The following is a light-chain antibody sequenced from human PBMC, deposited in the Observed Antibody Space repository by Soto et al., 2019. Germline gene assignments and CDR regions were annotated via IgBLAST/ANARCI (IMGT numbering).Light chain of an antibody. CDR3: NSYTTGTTWV. V-gene: IGLV2-14*01. CDR1: TSDVGRYNY. J-gene: IGLJ3*02. Sequence: QSALTQPASVSGSPGQSITISCTGTTSDVGRYNYVSWHQQHPGKAPKLLIFDVSNRPSGVSDRFSGSKSGNTASLTISGLQAEDEADYYCNSYTTGTTWVFGGGTKVTLL. CDR2: DVS.